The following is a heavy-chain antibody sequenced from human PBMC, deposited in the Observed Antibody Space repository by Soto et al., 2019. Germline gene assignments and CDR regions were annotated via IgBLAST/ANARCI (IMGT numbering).Heavy chain of an antibody. Sequence: XETLSLTCTVSGGSISSYYWSWIRQPPGKGLEWIGYIYYSGSTNYNSSLKSRVTISVDTSKNQFSLKLSSVTAADTAVYYCARARRRIVGATRHYYYYGMDAWGQGTTATVSS. CDR1: GGSISSYY. D-gene: IGHD1-26*01. CDR3: ARARRRIVGATRHYYYYGMDA. CDR2: IYYSGST. V-gene: IGHV4-59*01. J-gene: IGHJ6*02.